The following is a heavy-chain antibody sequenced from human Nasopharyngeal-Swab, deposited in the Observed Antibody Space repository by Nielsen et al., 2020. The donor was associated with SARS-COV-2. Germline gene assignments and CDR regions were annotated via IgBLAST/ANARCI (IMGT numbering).Heavy chain of an antibody. D-gene: IGHD1-20*01. CDR3: ARESLLNWNDYY. J-gene: IGHJ4*02. Sequence: GESLKISCAASGFTVSSNYMSWVRQAPGKGLEWVSVIYSGGSTCYADSVKGRFTISRDNSKNTLYLQMNSLRAEDTAVYYCARESLLNWNDYYWGQGTLVTVSS. V-gene: IGHV3-66*01. CDR2: IYSGGST. CDR1: GFTVSSNY.